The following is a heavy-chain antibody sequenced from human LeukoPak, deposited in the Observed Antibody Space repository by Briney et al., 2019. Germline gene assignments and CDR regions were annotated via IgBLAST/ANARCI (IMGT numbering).Heavy chain of an antibody. Sequence: GGSLRLSCAASGFTFSSYEMNWVRQAPGKGLEWVSYISSSGSTIYYADSVKGRFTISRDNAKNSLYLQMNSLRAEDTAVYYCARGIVAVGNLDYWGQGTLVTVSS. J-gene: IGHJ4*02. CDR1: GFTFSSYE. V-gene: IGHV3-48*03. D-gene: IGHD6-13*01. CDR3: ARGIVAVGNLDY. CDR2: ISSSGSTI.